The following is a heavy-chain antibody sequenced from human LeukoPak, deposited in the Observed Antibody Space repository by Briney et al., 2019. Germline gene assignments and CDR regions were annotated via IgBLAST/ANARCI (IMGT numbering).Heavy chain of an antibody. Sequence: QPGGSLRLSCAASGFTFSSYWMSWVRQAPGKGLEWVANIKQDGSEKYYVDSVKGRFTISRDNAKNSLYLQMNSLRAEDTAVYYCARDPRGVYYDFWSGYYSYFDYWGQGTLVTVSS. CDR3: ARDPRGVYYDFWSGYYSYFDY. J-gene: IGHJ4*02. CDR1: GFTFSSYW. V-gene: IGHV3-7*01. D-gene: IGHD3-3*01. CDR2: IKQDGSEK.